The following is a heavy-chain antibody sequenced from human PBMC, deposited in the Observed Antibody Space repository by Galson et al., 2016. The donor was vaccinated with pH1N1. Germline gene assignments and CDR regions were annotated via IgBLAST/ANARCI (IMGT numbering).Heavy chain of an antibody. CDR3: ALIQEKSGDYENWFDP. D-gene: IGHD4-17*01. CDR1: GYSFTSYW. Sequence: QSGAEVKKPGESLKISCKGSGYSFTSYWIGWVRQMPGKGLECMGIIYPGDSDTRYSPSFQGQVTISADKSISTAYLQWSSLKASDTAMYYCALIQEKSGDYENWFDPWGQGTLVTVSS. V-gene: IGHV5-51*03. CDR2: IYPGDSDT. J-gene: IGHJ5*02.